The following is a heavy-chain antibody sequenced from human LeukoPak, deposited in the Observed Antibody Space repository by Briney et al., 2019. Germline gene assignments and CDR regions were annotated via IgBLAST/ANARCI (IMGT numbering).Heavy chain of an antibody. Sequence: PGRSLRLSCAASGFTFSSYGMHWVRQAPGKGLEWVAVISYDGSNKYYADSVKGRFTISRDNSKNTLYLQMNSLRAEDTAVYYCARDRDAYWFDPWGQGTLVTVSS. J-gene: IGHJ5*02. CDR3: ARDRDAYWFDP. V-gene: IGHV3-30*03. D-gene: IGHD3-10*01. CDR1: GFTFSSYG. CDR2: ISYDGSNK.